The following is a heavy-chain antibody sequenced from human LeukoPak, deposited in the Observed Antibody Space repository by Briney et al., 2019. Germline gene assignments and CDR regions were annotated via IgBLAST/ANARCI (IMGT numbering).Heavy chain of an antibody. CDR1: GGSLSSYY. Sequence: SETLSLTCTVSGGSLSSYYWSWIRQPPGKGLEWIGYIYSRGLTRGSTNYNPSLKSRVTISVDTSKNQFSLKLSSVTAADTAVYYCARALRQQLVTGWFDPWGQGTLVTVSS. CDR3: ARALRQQLVTGWFDP. J-gene: IGHJ5*02. D-gene: IGHD6-13*01. V-gene: IGHV4-59*01. CDR2: IYSRGLTRGST.